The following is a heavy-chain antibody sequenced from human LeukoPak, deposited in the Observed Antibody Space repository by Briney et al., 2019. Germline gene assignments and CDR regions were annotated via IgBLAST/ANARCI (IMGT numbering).Heavy chain of an antibody. CDR2: ISGSGSTT. V-gene: IGHV3-23*01. CDR3: GKTYYGSGSYYPGPNDY. CDR1: GFTFSSYA. Sequence: GGSLRLSCAASGFTFSSYAMSWVRQAPEKGLEWVSAISGSGSTTYYADSVKGRFTISRDNSRDTLYLQMNSLRAEDTAVYYCGKTYYGSGSYYPGPNDYWGQGTLVTVSS. D-gene: IGHD3-10*01. J-gene: IGHJ4*02.